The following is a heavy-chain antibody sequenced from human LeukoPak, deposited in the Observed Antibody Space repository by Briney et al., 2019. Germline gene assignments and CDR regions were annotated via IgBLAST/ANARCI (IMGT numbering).Heavy chain of an antibody. D-gene: IGHD2-15*01. CDR3: AKCSGASCYHSDDY. CDR1: GFTFRTYS. CDR2: ISSSPTTI. Sequence: PGGSLRLSCAASGFTFRTYSMNWVRQAPGKGLEWVSYISSSPTTIYYADSVKGRFTISRDNARNSLFLQMNSLRDEDTAVYYCAKCSGASCYHSDDYWGQGTLVTVSS. J-gene: IGHJ4*02. V-gene: IGHV3-48*02.